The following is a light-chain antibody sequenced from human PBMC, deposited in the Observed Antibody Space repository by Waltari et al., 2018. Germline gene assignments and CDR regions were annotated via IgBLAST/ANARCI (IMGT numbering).Light chain of an antibody. CDR1: QSVSSSY. CDR2: GAS. CDR3: QQYGSSLL. V-gene: IGKV3-20*01. Sequence: EIVLTQSPGTLSLSPGERATLSCRASQSVSSSYLAWYQQKPGQAPRRLIYGASSRATGIPDRFSGSGSGTDFTLIINRLGPEDSAVYYCQQYGSSLLFGQGTQLEIK. J-gene: IGKJ2*01.